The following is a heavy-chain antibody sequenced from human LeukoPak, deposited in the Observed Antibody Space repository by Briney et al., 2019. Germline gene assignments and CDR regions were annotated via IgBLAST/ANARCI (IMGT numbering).Heavy chain of an antibody. CDR1: GFTFSNAW. D-gene: IGHD6-19*01. V-gene: IGHV3-72*01. J-gene: IGHJ4*02. CDR3: SRVTAVALDY. Sequence: GGSLRLSCAASGFTFSNAWMSWVGQAPGKGLEWVGRTRNKANSYTTEYAASVKGRFTISRDDSKNSLYLQMNSLKTEDTAVYFCSRVTAVALDYWGQGTLVAVSS. CDR2: TRNKANSYTT.